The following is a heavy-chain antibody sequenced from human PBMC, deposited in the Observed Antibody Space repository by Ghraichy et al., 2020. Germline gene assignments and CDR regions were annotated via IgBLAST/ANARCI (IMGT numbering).Heavy chain of an antibody. V-gene: IGHV3-23*01. CDR3: AKDTLGVTTQVSDY. Sequence: GGSLRLSCAASGFTFSSYAMSWVRQAPGKGLEWVSAISGSGGSTYYADSVKGRFTISRDNSKNTLCLQMNSLRAEDTAVYYCAKDTLGVTTQVSDYWGQGTLVTVSS. CDR1: GFTFSSYA. J-gene: IGHJ4*02. CDR2: ISGSGGST. D-gene: IGHD4-17*01.